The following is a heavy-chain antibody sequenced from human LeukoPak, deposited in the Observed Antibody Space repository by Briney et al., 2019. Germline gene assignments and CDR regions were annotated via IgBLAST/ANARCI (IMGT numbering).Heavy chain of an antibody. J-gene: IGHJ3*02. V-gene: IGHV3-21*01. Sequence: GGSLRLSCAASGFTFSSYSMNWVRQAPGKGLEWVSSISSSSSYIYYADSVKGRFTISRDNAKNSLYLQMNSLRAEDTAVYYCAGEDDYYDSSGYPVAFDIWGQGTMVTVSS. D-gene: IGHD3-22*01. CDR1: GFTFSSYS. CDR3: AGEDDYYDSSGYPVAFDI. CDR2: ISSSSSYI.